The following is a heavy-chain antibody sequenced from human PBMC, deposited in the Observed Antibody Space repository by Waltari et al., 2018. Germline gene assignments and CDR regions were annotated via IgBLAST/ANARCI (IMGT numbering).Heavy chain of an antibody. Sequence: QVQLQESGPGLVKPSETLSLTCTVSGGSISSYYWSWIRQPAGQGLEWIGRIYTSGSTNYHPSLKSRVTMSVDTSKNQFSLKLSSVTAADTAVYYCARGPIRFLEWLRDDDAFDIWGQGTMVTVSS. V-gene: IGHV4-4*07. D-gene: IGHD3-3*01. CDR3: ARGPIRFLEWLRDDDAFDI. J-gene: IGHJ3*02. CDR1: GGSISSYY. CDR2: IYTSGST.